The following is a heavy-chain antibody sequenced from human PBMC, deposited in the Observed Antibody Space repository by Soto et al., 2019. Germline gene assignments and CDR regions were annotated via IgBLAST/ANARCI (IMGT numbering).Heavy chain of an antibody. V-gene: IGHV3-30*18. CDR3: AKPVSTSSTTWFDP. D-gene: IGHD2-2*01. Sequence: QVQLVESGGGVVQPGRSLRLSCAASGFTFSSYGMHWVRQAPGKGLEWVAVKSYDGSNKYYADSVKGRFTISRDNSKNTLYLQMNSLRAEDTAVYYCAKPVSTSSTTWFDPWGQGTLVTVSS. J-gene: IGHJ5*02. CDR2: KSYDGSNK. CDR1: GFTFSSYG.